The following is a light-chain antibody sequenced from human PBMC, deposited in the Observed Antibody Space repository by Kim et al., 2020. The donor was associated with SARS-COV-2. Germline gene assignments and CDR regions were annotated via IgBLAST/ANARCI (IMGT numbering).Light chain of an antibody. J-gene: IGLJ3*02. CDR1: SGSIAGGY. CDR2: EDS. V-gene: IGLV6-57*04. CDR3: QSYDGSQVM. Sequence: NFMLTQPHSVSESLGKTVTISCTRDSGSIAGGYVQWYQQRPGSAPTAVIYEDSQRPAGVPDRFSGSIDRSSNSASLTISGLQTDDGAVDYCQSYDGSQVMFGGGTQLTVL.